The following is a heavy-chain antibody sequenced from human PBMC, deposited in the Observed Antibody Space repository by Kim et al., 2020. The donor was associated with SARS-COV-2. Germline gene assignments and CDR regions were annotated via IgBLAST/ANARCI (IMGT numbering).Heavy chain of an antibody. CDR2: IYYSGST. Sequence: SETLSLTCTVSGGSISSSSYYWGWIRQPPGKGLEWIGSIYYSGSTYYNPSLKSRVTISVDTSKNQFSLKLSSVTAADTAVYYCARRIQQKLSYYYYYGMDVWGQGTTVTVSS. D-gene: IGHD4-4*01. CDR1: GGSISSSSYY. V-gene: IGHV4-39*01. J-gene: IGHJ6*02. CDR3: ARRIQQKLSYYYYYGMDV.